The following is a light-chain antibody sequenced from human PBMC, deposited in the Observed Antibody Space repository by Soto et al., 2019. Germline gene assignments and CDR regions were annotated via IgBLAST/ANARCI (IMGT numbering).Light chain of an antibody. CDR2: EDS. J-gene: IGLJ1*01. CDR1: SSDVSGYNY. CDR3: SSYTSSRTYD. Sequence: QSALTQPASGPGSPGRSITISCPGTSSDVSGYNYVSWHQQPPSKAPKLMIYEDSNRPSGVSNRCSGSKDGNTASLTIAGLRAEDEADYYCSSYTSSRTYDSGTGPKVTVL. V-gene: IGLV2-14*01.